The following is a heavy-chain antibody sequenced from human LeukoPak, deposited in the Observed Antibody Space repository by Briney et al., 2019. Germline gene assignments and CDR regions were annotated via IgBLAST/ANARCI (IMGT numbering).Heavy chain of an antibody. CDR2: IFYRGST. CDR1: GGSISPYY. J-gene: IGHJ3*02. V-gene: IGHV4-59*08. CDR3: ARLLAGEYDPFDI. D-gene: IGHD3-10*01. Sequence: PSETLSLTCTVSGGSISPYYWSWMRQPPGTGLEWIGNIFYRGSTNYNAPLQSRVSISVDTSKNQFSLSLSSVTAADTAVYYCARLLAGEYDPFDIWGQGTMVTVSS.